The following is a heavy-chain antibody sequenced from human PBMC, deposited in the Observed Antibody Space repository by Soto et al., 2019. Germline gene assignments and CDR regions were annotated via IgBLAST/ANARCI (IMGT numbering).Heavy chain of an antibody. CDR3: AKGFIVVVTVLRPDDAFDV. CDR2: ISGGGGNT. Sequence: DVQLLESGGGLVQPGESLRLSCATSGFTFGNYGMNWVRQAPGKGLEWVSGISGGGGNTYYADSVKGRFTISRDPSKNTVFLEMNSLRAEDTAVYYCAKGFIVVVTVLRPDDAFDVWGQGTLVTVSS. CDR1: GFTFGNYG. J-gene: IGHJ3*01. D-gene: IGHD2-21*02. V-gene: IGHV3-23*01.